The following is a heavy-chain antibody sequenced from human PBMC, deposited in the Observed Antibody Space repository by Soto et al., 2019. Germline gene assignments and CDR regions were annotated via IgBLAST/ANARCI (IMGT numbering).Heavy chain of an antibody. V-gene: IGHV1-18*01. J-gene: IGHJ4*02. D-gene: IGHD3-22*01. CDR2: ISAYNGNT. CDR3: ARVGWGYDSSGYSDY. Sequence: QVQLVQSGAEVKKPGASVKVSCKASGYTFTSYGISWVRQAPGQGLEWMGWISAYNGNTNYAQKLQGRVTTTTDTSTSTAYMELRSLRSDDTAVYYSARVGWGYDSSGYSDYWGQGTLVTVSS. CDR1: GYTFTSYG.